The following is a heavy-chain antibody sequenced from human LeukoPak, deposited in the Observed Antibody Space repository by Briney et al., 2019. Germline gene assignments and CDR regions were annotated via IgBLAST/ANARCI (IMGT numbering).Heavy chain of an antibody. CDR1: GFTFSSYD. J-gene: IGHJ2*01. D-gene: IGHD6-19*01. Sequence: GGSLRLSCAASGFTFSSYDMHWVRQATGEGLEWVSAIGTAADTYYSGSVKGRFTISRDNAKDSSYLQMNSLKAEDTAVYYCARGSRAVRWYFDLWGRGTLVTVSS. V-gene: IGHV3-13*01. CDR3: ARGSRAVRWYFDL. CDR2: IGTAADT.